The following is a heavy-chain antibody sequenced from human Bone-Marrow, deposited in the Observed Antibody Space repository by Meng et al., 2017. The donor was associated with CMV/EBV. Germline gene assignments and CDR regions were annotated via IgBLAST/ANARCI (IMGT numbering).Heavy chain of an antibody. J-gene: IGHJ6*02. CDR1: GYTFTSYD. CDR3: ARWVNRLDFYYYGMDD. Sequence: ASVKVSCKASGYTFTSYDINWVRQATGQGLEWMGWMNPNSGNTGYAQKFQGRVTITRNTSISTAYMELNSLRSEDTAVYYCARWVNRLDFYYYGMDDWGQGTTVTVSS. V-gene: IGHV1-8*03. CDR2: MNPNSGNT. D-gene: IGHD1/OR15-1a*01.